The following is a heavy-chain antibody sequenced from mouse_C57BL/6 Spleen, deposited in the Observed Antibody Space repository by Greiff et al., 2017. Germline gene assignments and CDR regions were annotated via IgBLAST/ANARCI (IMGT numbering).Heavy chain of an antibody. Sequence: VQLQQPGAELVRPGTSVKLSCKASGYTFTSYWMHWVKQRPGQGLEWIGVIDPSDSYTNYNQKFKGKATLTVDTSSSTAYMQLSSLTSEDSAVYYCARDYGSSYEGDYAMDYWGQGTSVTVSS. CDR1: GYTFTSYW. D-gene: IGHD1-1*01. J-gene: IGHJ4*01. V-gene: IGHV1-59*01. CDR2: IDPSDSYT. CDR3: ARDYGSSYEGDYAMDY.